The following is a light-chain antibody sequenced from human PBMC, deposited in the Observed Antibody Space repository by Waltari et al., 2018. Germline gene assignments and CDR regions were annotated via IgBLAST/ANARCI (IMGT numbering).Light chain of an antibody. CDR1: SSAIGRCNY. CDR3: SSYTTTSSLLVV. CDR2: DVN. Sequence: QSALTQPASVSGSPGQSIPISCPGPSSAIGRCNYVSWYQHHPGKAPKLMIFDVNNRPSGVSNRFSGSKSGNTASLTISGLQAEDEADYYCSSYTTTSSLLVVFGGGTKLTVL. J-gene: IGLJ2*01. V-gene: IGLV2-14*03.